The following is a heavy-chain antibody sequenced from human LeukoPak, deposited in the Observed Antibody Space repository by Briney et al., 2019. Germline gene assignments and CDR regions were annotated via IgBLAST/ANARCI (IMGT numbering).Heavy chain of an antibody. D-gene: IGHD4-11*01. CDR1: GGTFSSYA. V-gene: IGHV1-69*11. CDR2: IIPILGTA. J-gene: IGHJ4*02. Sequence: GASVKVSCKASGGTFSSYAISWVRQAPGQGLEWMGRIIPILGTANYAQKFQGRVTITTDESTSTAYMELSSLRSEDTAVYYCARMTTVSPHYWGQGTLVTVSS. CDR3: ARMTTVSPHY.